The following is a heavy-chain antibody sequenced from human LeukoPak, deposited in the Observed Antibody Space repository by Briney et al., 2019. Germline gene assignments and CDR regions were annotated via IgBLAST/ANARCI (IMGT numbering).Heavy chain of an antibody. Sequence: YXXSFXXXYWSWIRQPPGKGLEWIGEINHSGSTNYNPSLTSRVTISVEKSKNQLSLKRRYVNAADAAVYYCAXXXXXIVATMVPYWGQGTLVTVSS. J-gene: IGHJ4*02. CDR2: INHSGST. CDR3: AXXXXXIVATMVPY. D-gene: IGHD5-12*01. CDR1: XXSFXXXY. V-gene: IGHV4-34*01.